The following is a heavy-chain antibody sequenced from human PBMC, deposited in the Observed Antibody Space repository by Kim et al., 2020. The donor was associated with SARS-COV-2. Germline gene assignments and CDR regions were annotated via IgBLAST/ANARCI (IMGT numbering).Heavy chain of an antibody. CDR1: GGSFSGYY. V-gene: IGHV4-34*01. Sequence: SETLSLTCAVYGGSFSGYYWSWIRQPPGKGLEWIGEINHSGSTNYNPSLKSRVTISVDTSKNQFSLKLSSVTAADTAVYYCARARARSGFFDYWGQGTLVTVSS. J-gene: IGHJ4*02. D-gene: IGHD7-27*01. CDR2: INHSGST. CDR3: ARARARSGFFDY.